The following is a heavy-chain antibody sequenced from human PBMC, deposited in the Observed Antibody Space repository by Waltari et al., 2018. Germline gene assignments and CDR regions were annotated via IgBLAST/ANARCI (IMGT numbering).Heavy chain of an antibody. J-gene: IGHJ4*02. CDR3: GRGVVQGIDY. CDR1: GYTFTTYD. V-gene: IGHV1-8*02. Sequence: QVQLVQSGAEVKKPGASVKVSCKASGYTFTTYDINWVRQATGQGLEWMGWASSNYGKTDYAKKCQGRVTMTWDTSISTAYMELTSLTSEDTAVYLCGRGVVQGIDYWGQGTLVTVSS. CDR2: ASSNYGKT. D-gene: IGHD2-15*01.